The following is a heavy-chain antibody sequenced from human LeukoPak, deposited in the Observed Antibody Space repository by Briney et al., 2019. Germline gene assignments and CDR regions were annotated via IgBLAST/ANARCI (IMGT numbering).Heavy chain of an antibody. V-gene: IGHV1-8*01. D-gene: IGHD2-2*01. CDR3: ARYCSSTSCQKPYGMDV. J-gene: IGHJ6*02. CDR2: MNPNSGNT. Sequence: ASVTVSCKASGYTFTSYDINWVRQATGQGLEWMGWMNPNSGNTGYAQKFQGRVTMTRNTSISTAYMELSSLRSEDTAVYYCARYCSSTSCQKPYGMDVWGQGTTVTVSS. CDR1: GYTFTSYD.